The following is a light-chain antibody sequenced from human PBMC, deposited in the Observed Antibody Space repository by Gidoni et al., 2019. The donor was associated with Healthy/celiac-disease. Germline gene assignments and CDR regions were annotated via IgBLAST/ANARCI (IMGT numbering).Light chain of an antibody. CDR2: DAS. CDR1: QSVSSY. Sequence: EIVLTQSPATLSLSPGERVTLSCRASQSVSSYLAWYQQKPGQAPRLLIYDASNRATGIPARFSGSGSGTDFTLTISSLEPEDFAVYYCQQRSNWPSGTFXPXTKVDIK. CDR3: QQRSNWPSGT. V-gene: IGKV3-11*01. J-gene: IGKJ3*01.